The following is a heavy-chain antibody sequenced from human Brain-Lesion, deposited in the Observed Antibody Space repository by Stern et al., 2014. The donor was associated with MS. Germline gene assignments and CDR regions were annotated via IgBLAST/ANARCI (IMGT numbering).Heavy chain of an antibody. D-gene: IGHD3-3*01. V-gene: IGHV3-7*01. Sequence: EVQLVESGGGLVQPGGSLTISCTAAGFTFVNYWMTWVRQAPGKGLEGVANIKETGSEKNDVDSVKGRFTISRDNARNSLYLQMNSLRVEDTALYYCARVYNTIYGIVTQRGSGMDVWGQGTTVIVSS. CDR1: GFTFVNYW. CDR2: IKETGSEK. J-gene: IGHJ6*02. CDR3: ARVYNTIYGIVTQRGSGMDV.